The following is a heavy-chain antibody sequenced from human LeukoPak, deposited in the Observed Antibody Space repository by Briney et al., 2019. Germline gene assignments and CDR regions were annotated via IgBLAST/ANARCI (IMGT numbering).Heavy chain of an antibody. D-gene: IGHD3-10*01. J-gene: IGHJ4*02. CDR1: GGSFSGYY. V-gene: IGHV4-38-2*01. CDR2: IYHSGST. CDR3: ARVGFGEFHFDY. Sequence: SETLSLTCAVYGGSFSGYYWGWIRQPPGKGLEWIGSIYHSGSTYYNPSLKSRVTISVDTSKNQFSLKLSSVTAADTAVYYCARVGFGEFHFDYWGQGTLVTVSS.